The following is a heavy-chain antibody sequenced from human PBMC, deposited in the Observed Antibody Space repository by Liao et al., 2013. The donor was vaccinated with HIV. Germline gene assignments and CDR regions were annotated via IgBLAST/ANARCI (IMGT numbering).Heavy chain of an antibody. CDR3: ARDQYYYDSSGHYFDF. CDR2: IYYRGST. V-gene: IGHV4-59*11. D-gene: IGHD3-22*01. CDR1: GGSISGHY. Sequence: QVQLHESGPGLVKPSETLSLTCTLAGGSISGHYWSWIRQPPGKGLEWIGYIYYRGSTNYNPSLKSRVTISVDTSKNQFSLKLSSVTAADTAVYYCARDQYYYDSSGHYFDFWGQGSLVTVSS. J-gene: IGHJ4*02.